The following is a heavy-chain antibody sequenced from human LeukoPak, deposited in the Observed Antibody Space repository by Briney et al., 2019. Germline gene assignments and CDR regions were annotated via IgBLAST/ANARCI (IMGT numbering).Heavy chain of an antibody. Sequence: PSETLSLTCAVYGGSFSGYYWSWIRQPPGKGLEWIGEINHSGSTNYNPSLKSRVTLSVDTSKNQFSLKLSSVTAADTAVYYCARGRIYGGNSLDYWGQGTLVTVSS. CDR3: ARGRIYGGNSLDY. D-gene: IGHD4-23*01. CDR2: INHSGST. CDR1: GGSFSGYY. J-gene: IGHJ4*02. V-gene: IGHV4-34*01.